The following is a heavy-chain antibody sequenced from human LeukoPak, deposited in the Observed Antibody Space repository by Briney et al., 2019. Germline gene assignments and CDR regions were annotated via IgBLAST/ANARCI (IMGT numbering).Heavy chain of an antibody. CDR2: VYTSGST. CDR3: AGSGYSHDYYFDY. V-gene: IGHV4-4*07. J-gene: IGHJ4*02. Sequence: SETLSLTCTVSGGSISTYYWSWIRQPAGKGLEWIGRVYTSGSTNYNPSLKSRLTMSVDTSKNQFSLKLSSVTAADTAVYYCAGSGYSHDYYFDYWGQGTLVTVSS. D-gene: IGHD5-18*01. CDR1: GGSISTYY.